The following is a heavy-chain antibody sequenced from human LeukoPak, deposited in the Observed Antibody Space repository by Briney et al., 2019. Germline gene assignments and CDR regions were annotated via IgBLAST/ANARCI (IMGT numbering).Heavy chain of an antibody. J-gene: IGHJ4*02. V-gene: IGHV3-30-3*01. CDR1: GFTFSSYA. CDR2: ISYDGSNK. CDR3: ARPVYCSSTSCNDY. Sequence: GGSLRLSCAASGFTFSSYAMHWVRQAPGKGLEWVAVISYDGSNKYYADSVKGRFTISRDNSKNTLYLQMNSLRAEDTAVYYCARPVYCSSTSCNDYWGQGTLVTVSS. D-gene: IGHD2-2*01.